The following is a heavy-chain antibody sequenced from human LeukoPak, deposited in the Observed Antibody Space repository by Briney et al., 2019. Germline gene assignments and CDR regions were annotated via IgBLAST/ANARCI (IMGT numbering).Heavy chain of an antibody. J-gene: IGHJ4*02. CDR3: ARDTGYSDSSGYYGTNFDS. CDR1: GSAFSSYT. CDR2: ITRSSTYI. V-gene: IGHV3-21*01. Sequence: GGSLRLSCADSGSAFSSYTMVWVRQAPGKGLEWVSSITRSSTYIHYADSVKGRFTISRDNPKNSLYLQMKSLRAEDTAVYYCARDTGYSDSSGYYGTNFDSWGQGTLVTVSS. D-gene: IGHD3-22*01.